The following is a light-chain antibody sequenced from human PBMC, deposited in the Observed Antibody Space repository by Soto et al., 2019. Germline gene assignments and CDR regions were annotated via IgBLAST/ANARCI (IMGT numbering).Light chain of an antibody. V-gene: IGLV1-40*01. CDR3: QAYDSSLRGHVV. Sequence: QSVLTQPPSVSGAPGQRVTISCTGSSSNIGAGYDVHWYQQLPGTAPKLLIYGNSNRPSGVPDRFSGSKSGTSASLAITGRQAEDEADYYCQAYDSSLRGHVVFGGGTKLTVL. J-gene: IGLJ2*01. CDR1: SSNIGAGYD. CDR2: GNS.